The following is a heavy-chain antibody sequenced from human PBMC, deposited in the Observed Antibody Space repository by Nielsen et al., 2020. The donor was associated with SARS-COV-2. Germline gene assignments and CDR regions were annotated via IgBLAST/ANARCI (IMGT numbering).Heavy chain of an antibody. Sequence: ASVKVSCKASGYTFTNYAMHWVRQAPGQRLEWMGWINAGNGNTKYSQKFQGRVTITRDTSASTAYMELSSLRSEDTAVYYCARQSGSYLHYFDYWGQGTLVTVSS. D-gene: IGHD1-26*01. CDR2: INAGNGNT. CDR1: GYTFTNYA. CDR3: ARQSGSYLHYFDY. V-gene: IGHV1-3*01. J-gene: IGHJ4*02.